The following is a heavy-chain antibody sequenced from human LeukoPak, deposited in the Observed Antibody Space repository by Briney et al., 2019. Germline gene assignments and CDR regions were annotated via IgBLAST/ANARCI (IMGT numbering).Heavy chain of an antibody. Sequence: GGSLRHSCAASGFTFSTYAVSWVRQAPGKGLEWVSSISGSGGVTFYADSVKGRFTISRDNSKNTLYLQMNSLRAEDTAIYYCAKGSSDYSGGFDSWGQGTLVTVSS. J-gene: IGHJ4*02. V-gene: IGHV3-23*01. CDR2: ISGSGGVT. D-gene: IGHD3-22*01. CDR1: GFTFSTYA. CDR3: AKGSSDYSGGFDS.